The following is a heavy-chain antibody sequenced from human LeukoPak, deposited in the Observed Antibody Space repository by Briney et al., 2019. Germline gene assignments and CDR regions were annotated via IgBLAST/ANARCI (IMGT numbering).Heavy chain of an antibody. CDR2: IYNSGST. CDR3: ARGYCTNGVCSSDYFDY. CDR1: GGSISSGSYY. D-gene: IGHD2-8*01. V-gene: IGHV4-31*03. J-gene: IGHJ4*02. Sequence: SETLSLTCTVSGGSISSGSYYWGWIRQYPGKGLEWIGYIYNSGSTYYNPSLKSRSTISLDTSKNQISLKLSSVIAADTAVYYCARGYCTNGVCSSDYFDYWGQGTLVTVSS.